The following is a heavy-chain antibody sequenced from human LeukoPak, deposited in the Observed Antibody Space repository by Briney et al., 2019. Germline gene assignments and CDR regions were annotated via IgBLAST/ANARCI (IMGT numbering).Heavy chain of an antibody. V-gene: IGHV3-53*05. CDR1: GFTVSSDY. J-gene: IGHJ6*02. Sequence: GGSLRLSCAASGFTVSSDYMSWVRQAPGKGLEWVSVIYSGGSTYYADSVKGRFTISRDKSKNTVYLQMNSLRFEDTAMYYCAKGLRDYGMDVWAKGPRSPSP. D-gene: IGHD3-16*01. CDR3: AKGLRDYGMDV. CDR2: IYSGGST.